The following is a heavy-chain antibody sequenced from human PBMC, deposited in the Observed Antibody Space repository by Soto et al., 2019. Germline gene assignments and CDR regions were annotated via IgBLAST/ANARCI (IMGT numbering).Heavy chain of an antibody. CDR1: GFTFSSYE. V-gene: IGHV3-48*03. CDR3: ATVPRNFYYKGMDV. Sequence: PGGSLRLSCEGSGFTFSSYEMNWVRQAPGKGLEWVSYISSSGSTKNYADSVKGRFTISRDNVKNSLYLQMNSLRAEDTAVYYCATVPRNFYYKGMDVWGQGTTVTVSS. J-gene: IGHJ6*02. CDR2: ISSSGSTK.